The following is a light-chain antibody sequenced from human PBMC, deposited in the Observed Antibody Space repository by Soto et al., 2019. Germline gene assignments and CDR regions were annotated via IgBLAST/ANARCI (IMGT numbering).Light chain of an antibody. CDR3: QQYGSSPYT. V-gene: IGKV3-20*01. Sequence: IVLTQSPGTLSLSPGERATLSCRASQSVSSSYLAWYQQKPGQAPRLLIYGASSRATGIPDRFSGSGSGTDFTLTISRVEPEDFAVYYCQQYGSSPYTLGQGTKLEIK. CDR1: QSVSSSY. CDR2: GAS. J-gene: IGKJ2*01.